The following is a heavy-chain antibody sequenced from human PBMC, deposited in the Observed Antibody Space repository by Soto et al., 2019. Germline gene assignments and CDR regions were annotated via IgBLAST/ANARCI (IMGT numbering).Heavy chain of an antibody. J-gene: IGHJ3*01. CDR2: INPSGGST. D-gene: IGHD6-19*01. CDR1: GYTFTSYY. Sequence: EASVKVSCKASGYTFTSYYMHWVRHAPGQGLEWMGIINPSGGSTSYAQKFQGRVTMTRDTPTSTVYMELSSLRSEDTAVYYCARDLSPIAVAYSACDVWGQGTMVTLSS. V-gene: IGHV1-46*01. CDR3: ARDLSPIAVAYSACDV.